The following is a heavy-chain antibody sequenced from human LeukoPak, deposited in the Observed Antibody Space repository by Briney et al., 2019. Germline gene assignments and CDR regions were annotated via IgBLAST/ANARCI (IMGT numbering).Heavy chain of an antibody. V-gene: IGHV1-46*01. D-gene: IGHD7-27*01. CDR1: GYTFANYF. CDR3: VRAGDQFFDS. J-gene: IGHJ4*02. CDR2: ISPSGDTT. Sequence: ASVKVSCKMSGYTFANYFMHWVRQTPGQGLEWIGIISPSGDTTTYAQKFVGRITVSRDASTGTVYTELSNLRSEDTAVYFCVRAGDQFFDSWDQGTQVTVSS.